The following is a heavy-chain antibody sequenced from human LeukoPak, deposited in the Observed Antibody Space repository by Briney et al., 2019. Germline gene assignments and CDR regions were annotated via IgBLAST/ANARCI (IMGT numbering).Heavy chain of an antibody. J-gene: IGHJ3*02. V-gene: IGHV4-34*01. Sequence: SETLSLTCAVYGGSFSGYYWSWIRQPLGKGLEWIGEINHSGSTNYNPSLKSRVTISVDTSKNQFSLKLSSVTAADTAVYYCARSLGYCSSTSCYPIYAFDIWGQGTMVTVSS. D-gene: IGHD2-2*01. CDR2: INHSGST. CDR3: ARSLGYCSSTSCYPIYAFDI. CDR1: GGSFSGYY.